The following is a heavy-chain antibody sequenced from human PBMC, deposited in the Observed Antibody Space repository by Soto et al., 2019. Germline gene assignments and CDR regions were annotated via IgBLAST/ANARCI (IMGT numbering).Heavy chain of an antibody. CDR2: TYYRSKWYN. CDR3: ARLRDYYDSSGYFSEALDF. J-gene: IGHJ4*02. Sequence: PSQTLSLTCAISGDRVSSNSAAWHWIRQSPSRGLEWLGRTYYRSKWYNDYAVSVKSRITINPDTSKNQFSLQLNSVTPEDTAVYFCARLRDYYDSSGYFSEALDFWGQGTLVTVSS. D-gene: IGHD3-22*01. CDR1: GDRVSSNSAA. V-gene: IGHV6-1*01.